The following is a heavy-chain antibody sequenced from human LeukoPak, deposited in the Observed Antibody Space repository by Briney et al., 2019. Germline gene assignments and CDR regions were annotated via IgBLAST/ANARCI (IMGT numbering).Heavy chain of an antibody. CDR3: ARVPLAGVPAAI. J-gene: IGHJ4*02. V-gene: IGHV4-61*02. CDR2: IYTSGST. CDR1: GGSISSGSYY. D-gene: IGHD2-2*01. Sequence: SETLSLTCTVSGGSISSGSYYWSWIRQPAGKGLEWIGRIYTSGSTNYNPSLKSRVTISVDTSKNQFSLKLSSVTAADTAVYYCARVPLAGVPAAIWGQGTLVTVSS.